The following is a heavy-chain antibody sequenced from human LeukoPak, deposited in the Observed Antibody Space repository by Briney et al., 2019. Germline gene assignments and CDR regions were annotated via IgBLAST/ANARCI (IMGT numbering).Heavy chain of an antibody. Sequence: GGSLRLSCAASGFTFSSYAMSWVRQAPGKGLEWVSAISGSGGSTYYADSVKGRFTISRDNSKNTLYLQMNSLRAEDTAVYYCAKERRLYLLVTRSSHFDYWGQGTLVTVSS. CDR1: GFTFSSYA. CDR2: ISGSGGST. V-gene: IGHV3-23*01. J-gene: IGHJ4*02. D-gene: IGHD2/OR15-2a*01. CDR3: AKERRLYLLVTRSSHFDY.